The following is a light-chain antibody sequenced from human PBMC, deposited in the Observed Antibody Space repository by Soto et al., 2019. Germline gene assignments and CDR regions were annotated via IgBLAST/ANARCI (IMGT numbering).Light chain of an antibody. CDR2: EAS. V-gene: IGLV2-18*01. J-gene: IGLJ1*01. CDR3: SLYTSENTYV. Sequence: QSVLTQPPSVSGSPGQSVTISCPGTSTDFVSYNRVSWYQQPPGTAPKLIIYEASNRPSGVPDRFSGSQSGNTASLTISGLQAADEADYYCSLYTSENTYVFGTGTKVTVL. CDR1: STDFVSYNR.